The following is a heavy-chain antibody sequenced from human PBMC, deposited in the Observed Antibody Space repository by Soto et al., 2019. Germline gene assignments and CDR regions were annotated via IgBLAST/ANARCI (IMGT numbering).Heavy chain of an antibody. D-gene: IGHD5-18*01. CDR2: INPNSGGT. CDR1: GYTFTGHY. V-gene: IGHV1-2*02. J-gene: IGHJ4*02. CDR3: ARVLTAMGADY. Sequence: ASVKVSCKASGYTFTGHYMHWVRQAPGQGLEWVGWINPNSGGTNYAQKFQGRVTMTRDTPISTAYMELSRLRSDDTAVYYCARVLTAMGADYWGQGTLVTVSS.